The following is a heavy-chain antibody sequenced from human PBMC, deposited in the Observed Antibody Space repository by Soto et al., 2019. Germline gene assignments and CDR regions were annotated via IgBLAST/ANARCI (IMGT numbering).Heavy chain of an antibody. CDR1: GFTFSSYA. CDR2: ISGSGGST. V-gene: IGHV3-23*01. D-gene: IGHD1-26*01. Sequence: GGSLRLSCAAAGFTFSSYAMSWVRQAPGKGLEWVSAISGSGGSTYYADSVKGRFTISRDNSKNTLYLQMNSLRAEDTAVYYCAKVYSGRQVTGVDYWGQGTLVTVSS. J-gene: IGHJ4*02. CDR3: AKVYSGRQVTGVDY.